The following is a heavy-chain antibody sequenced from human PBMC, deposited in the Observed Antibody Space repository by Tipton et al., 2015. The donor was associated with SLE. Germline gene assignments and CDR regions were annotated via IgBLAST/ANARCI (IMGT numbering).Heavy chain of an antibody. Sequence: GASVSSTDYYWSWIRQPAGKGLEWIGRIYSSGTTNYNPSLKSRVTISVDTSKNQFSLKLSSVTAADTAVYYCARERQGYGSEPFFDYWGQGTLVTVSS. V-gene: IGHV4-61*10. D-gene: IGHD3-10*01. J-gene: IGHJ4*02. CDR3: ARERQGYGSEPFFDY. CDR2: IYSSGTT. CDR1: GASVSSTDYY.